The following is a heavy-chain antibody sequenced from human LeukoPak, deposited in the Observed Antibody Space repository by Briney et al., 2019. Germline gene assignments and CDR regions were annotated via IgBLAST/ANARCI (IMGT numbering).Heavy chain of an antibody. CDR2: IIPIFGTA. Sequence: SVKVSCRASGGTFSSYAISWVRQAPGQGLEWMGGIIPIFGTANYAQKFQGRVTITADESTSTAYMELSSLRSEDTAVYYCATDPEYSGSSPYYFDYWGQGTLVTVSS. V-gene: IGHV1-69*13. D-gene: IGHD1-26*01. CDR1: GGTFSSYA. J-gene: IGHJ4*02. CDR3: ATDPEYSGSSPYYFDY.